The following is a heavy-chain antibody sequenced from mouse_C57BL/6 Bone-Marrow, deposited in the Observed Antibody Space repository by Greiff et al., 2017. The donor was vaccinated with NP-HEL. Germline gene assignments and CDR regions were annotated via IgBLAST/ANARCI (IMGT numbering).Heavy chain of an antibody. D-gene: IGHD1-2*01. V-gene: IGHV1-72*01. J-gene: IGHJ1*03. CDR2: IDPNSGGT. CDR3: ARGELLRPVALTLQD. CDR1: GYTFTSYW. Sequence: QVQLQQPGAELVKPGASVKLSCKASGYTFTSYWMHWVKQRPGRGLEWIGRIDPNSGGTKYNEKFKSKATLTVDKPSSTAYMQLSSLTSEDSAVYYCARGELLRPVALTLQDWGTGTTVTVSS.